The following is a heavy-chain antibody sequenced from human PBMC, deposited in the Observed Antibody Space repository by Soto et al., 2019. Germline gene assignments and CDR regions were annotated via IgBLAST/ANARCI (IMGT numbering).Heavy chain of an antibody. CDR2: IYYSGST. J-gene: IGHJ3*02. D-gene: IGHD2-15*01. CDR1: GGSISSGGYY. Sequence: QVQLQESGPGLVKPSQTLSLTCTVSGGSISSGGYYWSWIRQHPGKGLEWIGYIYYSGSTYYNPSLKSRATISVDTSKNQFSLKLSSVTAADTAVYSCARAPVLHSAFDIWGQGTMVTVSS. CDR3: ARAPVLHSAFDI. V-gene: IGHV4-31*03.